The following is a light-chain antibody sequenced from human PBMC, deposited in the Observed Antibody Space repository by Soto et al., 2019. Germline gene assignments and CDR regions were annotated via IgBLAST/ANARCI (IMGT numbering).Light chain of an antibody. CDR3: QQYNNWPPLT. CDR2: GAS. Sequence: EIVMTQSPATLSVSPGERATLSCRASQSVSSNLAWYQQKPGQAPRLLIYGASTRATGIPARFSGSGSGTVFTLTIISLQYEDFAVYYCQQYNNWPPLTFGQGTKVEIK. CDR1: QSVSSN. V-gene: IGKV3-15*01. J-gene: IGKJ1*01.